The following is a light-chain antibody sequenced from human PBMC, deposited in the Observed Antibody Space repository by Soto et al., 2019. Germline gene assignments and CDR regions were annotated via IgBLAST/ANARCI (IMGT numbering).Light chain of an antibody. Sequence: DIQMTQSPSTLSASVGDRVTITCRASQSISSWLAWYQQKPGKAPKLLIYKASSLESGVPSRFGGSGSGTEFTLTISSLQPDDFANYYCQQYNSYWVTFGQGNKLEIK. CDR1: QSISSW. V-gene: IGKV1-5*03. J-gene: IGKJ2*01. CDR2: KAS. CDR3: QQYNSYWVT.